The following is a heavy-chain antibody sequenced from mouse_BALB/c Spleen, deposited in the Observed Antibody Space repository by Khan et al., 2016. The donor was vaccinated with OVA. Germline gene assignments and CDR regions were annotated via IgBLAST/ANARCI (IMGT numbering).Heavy chain of an antibody. CDR3: ARAGSSTDSWLAY. J-gene: IGHJ3*01. V-gene: IGHV5-6-3*01. CDR2: INSNGGST. Sequence: EVELVESGGGLVQPGGSLKLSCAASGFTFSSYGMSWVRQTPDKRLELVATINSNGGSTYYPDSVKGRFIISRDQAKNTLYLQLSSLKSEDTAMYYCARAGSSTDSWLAYWGQGTLITVSA. D-gene: IGHD1-3*01. CDR1: GFTFSSYG.